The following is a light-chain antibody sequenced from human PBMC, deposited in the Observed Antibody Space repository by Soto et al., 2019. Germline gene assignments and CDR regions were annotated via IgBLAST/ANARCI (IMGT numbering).Light chain of an antibody. CDR1: MRDVGAYNL. CDR3: CSYAGRYTFV. V-gene: IGLV2-14*01. Sequence: QSALTQPASVSGSAGQSITISCSGTMRDVGAYNLVSWYQQHPGTAPKLIIYEVRNRPSGISSRFSGSRSGNTASLTISGLQPEDEGDYYCCSYAGRYTFVFGSGTKLTVL. J-gene: IGLJ1*01. CDR2: EVR.